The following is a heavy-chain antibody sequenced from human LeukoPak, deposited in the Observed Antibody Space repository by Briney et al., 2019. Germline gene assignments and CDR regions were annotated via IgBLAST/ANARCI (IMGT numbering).Heavy chain of an antibody. Sequence: SETLSLTCAVSGVAISSSSYYWGWIRQPPGKGLEWIGTIYYSGSTYYNPSLRSRVTISVDTSKNQFSLKLSSVTAADTAVYYCARWEGGSRYDFEHGGQEPVDPVSS. CDR1: GVAISSSSYY. CDR3: ARWEGGSRYDFEH. V-gene: IGHV4-39*07. J-gene: IGHJ4*02. D-gene: IGHD2-15*01. CDR2: IYYSGST.